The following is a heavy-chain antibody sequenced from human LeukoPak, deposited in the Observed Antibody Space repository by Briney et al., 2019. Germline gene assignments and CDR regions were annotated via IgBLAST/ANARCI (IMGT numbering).Heavy chain of an antibody. CDR3: AKCSGGSCYRPHFDY. J-gene: IGHJ4*02. D-gene: IGHD2-15*01. CDR2: IKQDGSEK. Sequence: GGSLRLSCAASGFTFSSYWMSWVRQAPGKGLEWVANIKQDGSEKYYVDSVKGRFTISRDNTKNSLYLQMNSLRAEDTAVYYCAKCSGGSCYRPHFDYWGQGTLVTVSS. V-gene: IGHV3-7*03. CDR1: GFTFSSYW.